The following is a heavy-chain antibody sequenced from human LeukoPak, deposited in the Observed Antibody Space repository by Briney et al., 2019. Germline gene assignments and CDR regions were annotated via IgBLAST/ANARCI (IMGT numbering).Heavy chain of an antibody. CDR1: GGTFSSYA. D-gene: IGHD2-2*01. Sequence: SVKVSCKASGGTFSSYAISWVRQAPGQGLEWMGGIIPIFGTANYAQKFQGRVTITADESTSTAYMELSSLRSEDTAVYYCAVGYCSSTSCYLVNYMDVWGKGTTVTVSS. CDR3: AVGYCSSTSCYLVNYMDV. V-gene: IGHV1-69*13. CDR2: IIPIFGTA. J-gene: IGHJ6*03.